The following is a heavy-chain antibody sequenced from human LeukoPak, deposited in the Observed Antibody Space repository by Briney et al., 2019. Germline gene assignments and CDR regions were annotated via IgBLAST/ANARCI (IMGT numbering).Heavy chain of an antibody. D-gene: IGHD6-13*01. V-gene: IGHV1-2*02. CDR3: ASVAAAGDSGSYYGMAV. Sequence: ASVKVSCKASGYTFTGYYMHWVRQAPGQGLEWMGGINPNSGGTNYAQKFQGRVTMTRDTSISTAYMELSRLRSDGTAVSYCASVAAAGDSGSYYGMAVWGQGTTVTVSS. CDR1: GYTFTGYY. CDR2: INPNSGGT. J-gene: IGHJ6*02.